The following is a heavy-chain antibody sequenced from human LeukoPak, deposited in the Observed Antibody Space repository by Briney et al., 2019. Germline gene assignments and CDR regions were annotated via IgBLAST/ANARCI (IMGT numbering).Heavy chain of an antibody. Sequence: ASVKVSCKASGYTFTSYDMNWVRQAPGQGFEWMGLINPDSGNTGYGQKFQGRLTMTRDASISTAYMELSSLRSEDTAFYYCTRGPYAYSQYWGQGTLVTVSS. V-gene: IGHV1-8*01. J-gene: IGHJ1*01. CDR1: GYTFTSYD. D-gene: IGHD4-17*01. CDR2: INPDSGNT. CDR3: TRGPYAYSQY.